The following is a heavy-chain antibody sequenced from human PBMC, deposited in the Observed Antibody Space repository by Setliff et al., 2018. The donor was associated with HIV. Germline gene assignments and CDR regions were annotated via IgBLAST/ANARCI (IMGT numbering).Heavy chain of an antibody. CDR2: INHSGST. CDR3: ARIFGDQGYYYGMDV. V-gene: IGHV4-34*01. J-gene: IGHJ6*02. D-gene: IGHD3-3*01. CDR1: GGSLSGYF. Sequence: SETLSLTCAVYGGSLSGYFWSWVRQPPGKGLEWIGEINHSGSTNYNPSLKSRVTISVDTSKNQFSLKLSSVIAADTAVYYCARIFGDQGYYYGMDVWGQGTTVTVSS.